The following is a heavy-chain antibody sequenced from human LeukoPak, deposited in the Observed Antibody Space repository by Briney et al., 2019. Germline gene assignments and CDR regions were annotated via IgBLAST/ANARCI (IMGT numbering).Heavy chain of an antibody. CDR3: ARGTAGPRSSDY. CDR2: IYTSGST. Sequence: SETLSLTCTVSGGSISSSSYYWSWIRQPAGKGLEWIGRIYTSGSTNYNPSLKSRVTISVDTSKNQFSLKLSSVTAADTAVYYCARGTAGPRSSDYWGQGTLVTVSS. J-gene: IGHJ4*02. CDR1: GGSISSSSYY. V-gene: IGHV4-61*02. D-gene: IGHD6-13*01.